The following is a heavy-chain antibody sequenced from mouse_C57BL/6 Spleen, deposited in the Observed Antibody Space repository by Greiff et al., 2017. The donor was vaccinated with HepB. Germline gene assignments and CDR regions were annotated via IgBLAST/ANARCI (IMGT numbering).Heavy chain of an antibody. D-gene: IGHD2-5*01. CDR3: ARLEGLYSNYAWFAY. Sequence: DVQLQESGAELVKPGASVKLSCTASGFNIKDYYMHWVKQRTEQGLEWIGRIDPEDGETKYAPKFQGKATITADTSSNTAYLQLSSLTSEDTAVYYCARLEGLYSNYAWFAYWGQGTLVTVSA. J-gene: IGHJ3*01. CDR2: IDPEDGET. CDR1: GFNIKDYY. V-gene: IGHV14-2*01.